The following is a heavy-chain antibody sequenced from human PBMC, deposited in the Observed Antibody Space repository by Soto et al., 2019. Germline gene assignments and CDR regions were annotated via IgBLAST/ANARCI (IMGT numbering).Heavy chain of an antibody. D-gene: IGHD6-19*01. CDR1: GFTFSSYS. Sequence: GGSLRLSCAASGFTFSSYSMNWVRQAPGKGLEWVSSISSSSSYIYYADSVKGRFTISRDNAKNSLYLKMNSLRAEDTAVYYCRGYSSGFDAFDIWGQGTMVTVSS. J-gene: IGHJ3*02. CDR3: RGYSSGFDAFDI. V-gene: IGHV3-21*01. CDR2: ISSSSSYI.